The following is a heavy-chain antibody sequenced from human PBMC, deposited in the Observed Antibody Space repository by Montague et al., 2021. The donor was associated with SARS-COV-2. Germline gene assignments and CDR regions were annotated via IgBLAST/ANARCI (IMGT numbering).Heavy chain of an antibody. J-gene: IGHJ6*02. Sequence: SETLSLTCAVYGGSFSGYYWTWIRQPPGKGLEWIGEINHSGSTNYNPSLKSRVTISVDTSKNQFSLKLRSVTAADTAVYYCARGQPPRITFGGIISYGLDVWGQGTTVTDSS. V-gene: IGHV4-34*01. CDR1: GGSFSGYY. CDR3: ARGQPPRITFGGIISYGLDV. D-gene: IGHD3-16*02. CDR2: INHSGST.